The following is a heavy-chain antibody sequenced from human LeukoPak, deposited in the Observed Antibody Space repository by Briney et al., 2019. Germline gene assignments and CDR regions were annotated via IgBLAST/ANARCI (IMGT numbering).Heavy chain of an antibody. CDR1: GGSISSSSYY. CDR3: ARRGSGYDYYHYYYMDV. CDR2: INHSGST. V-gene: IGHV4-39*07. Sequence: SETLSLTCTVSGGSISSSSYYWGWIRQPPGKGLEWIGEINHSGSTNYNPSLKSRVTISVDTSKNQFSLKLSSVTAADTAVYYCARRGSGYDYYHYYYMDVWGKGTTVTISS. D-gene: IGHD5-12*01. J-gene: IGHJ6*03.